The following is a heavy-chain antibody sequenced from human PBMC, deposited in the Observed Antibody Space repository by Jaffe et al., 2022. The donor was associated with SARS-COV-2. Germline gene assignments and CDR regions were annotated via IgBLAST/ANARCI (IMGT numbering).Heavy chain of an antibody. V-gene: IGHV3-30*03. CDR3: RGGSHHRNDY. J-gene: IGHJ4*02. D-gene: IGHD1-26*01. CDR1: GFTFSSYG. Sequence: QVQLVESGGGVVQPGRSLRLSCAASGFTFSSYGMHWVRQAPGKGLEWVAVISYDGSNKYYADSVKGRFTISRDNSKNTLYLQMNSLRAEDTAVYYCRGGSHHRNDYWGQGTLVTVSS. CDR2: ISYDGSNK.